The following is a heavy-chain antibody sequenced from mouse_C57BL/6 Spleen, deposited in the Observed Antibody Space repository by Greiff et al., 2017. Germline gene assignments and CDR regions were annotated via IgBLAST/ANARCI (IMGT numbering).Heavy chain of an antibody. Sequence: EVKLQESGPGLVKPSQSLSLTCSVTGYSITSGYYWNWIRQFPGNKLEWMGYISYDGSNNYNPSLKNRISITRDTSKNQFFLKLNSVTTEDTATYYCARDIGYDGYPHWYFDVWGTGTTVTVSS. CDR3: ARDIGYDGYPHWYFDV. CDR2: ISYDGSN. D-gene: IGHD2-3*01. J-gene: IGHJ1*03. V-gene: IGHV3-6*01. CDR1: GYSITSGYY.